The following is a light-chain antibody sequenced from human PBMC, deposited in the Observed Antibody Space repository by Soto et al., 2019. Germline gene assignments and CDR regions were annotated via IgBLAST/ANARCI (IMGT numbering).Light chain of an antibody. J-gene: IGKJ3*01. CDR1: QDIDRY. CDR3: QQYESLAF. V-gene: IGKV1-33*01. CDR2: DAF. Sequence: DIQMTQSPSSLSASVGDRVTITCQARQDIDRYLNWYQQKPGKDPKLLIYDAFRLETGVPPRLSGDVYGTDFTLIIHSRQPEDTGKYSCQQYESLAFFGPGTKVDL.